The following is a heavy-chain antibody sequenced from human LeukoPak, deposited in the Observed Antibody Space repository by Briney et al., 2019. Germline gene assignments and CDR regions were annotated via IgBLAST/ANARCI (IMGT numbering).Heavy chain of an antibody. Sequence: GGSLRLSCAASGFTFSSYAMTWVRQAPGKGLEWVLGISVSGGSTYYADSVKGRFTTSRDNSKNTLYLQMNSLRAEDTAVYYCAKELRSDSSAYSYFDYWGQGTLVTVSS. D-gene: IGHD3-22*01. V-gene: IGHV3-23*01. CDR3: AKELRSDSSAYSYFDY. CDR1: GFTFSSYA. CDR2: ISVSGGST. J-gene: IGHJ4*02.